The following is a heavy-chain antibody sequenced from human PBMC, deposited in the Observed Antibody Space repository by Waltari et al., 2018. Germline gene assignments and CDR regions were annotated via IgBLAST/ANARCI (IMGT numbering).Heavy chain of an antibody. CDR2: MNPNSGNT. CDR3: VQLSSRYYYYGMDV. V-gene: IGHV1-8*03. CDR1: GYTFTSYD. D-gene: IGHD5-18*01. J-gene: IGHJ6*02. Sequence: QVQLVQSGAEVKKPGASVKVSCKASGYTFTSYDINWVRQATGQGLEWMGWMNPNSGNTGYAQKFQGRGTITRNTSISTAYMELSSLRSEDTAVYYCVQLSSRYYYYGMDVWGQGTTVTVSS.